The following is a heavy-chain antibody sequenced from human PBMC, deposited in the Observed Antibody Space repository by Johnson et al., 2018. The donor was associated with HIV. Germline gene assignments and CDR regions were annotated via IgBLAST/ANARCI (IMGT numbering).Heavy chain of an antibody. J-gene: IGHJ3*02. CDR1: GFTFDAYT. CDR3: AKAQGSLPVEIYAFDI. V-gene: IGHV3-43*01. Sequence: VQLVESGGVVAQIGGSLRLSCAASGFTFDAYTMYWVRQPPGKGLEWVSLIGWDGGSIYYGDSVKGRFTISRDNSKNSLYLQMNSLRTEDTALYYCAKAQGSLPVEIYAFDIWGQGTMVTVSS. D-gene: IGHD1-26*01. CDR2: IGWDGGSI.